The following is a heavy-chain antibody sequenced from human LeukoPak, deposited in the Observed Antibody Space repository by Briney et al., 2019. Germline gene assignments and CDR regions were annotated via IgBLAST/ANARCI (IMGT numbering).Heavy chain of an antibody. D-gene: IGHD2-2*01. CDR2: IIPIFGTA. CDR1: GYTFTSYA. J-gene: IGHJ4*02. V-gene: IGHV1-69*06. Sequence: GASVKVSCKASGYTFTSYAISWVRQAPGQGLEWMGGIIPIFGTANYAQKFQGRVTITADKSTSTAYMELSSLRSEDTAVYYCARGRLRGYCSSTSCYGQYYFDYWGQGTLVTVSS. CDR3: ARGRLRGYCSSTSCYGQYYFDY.